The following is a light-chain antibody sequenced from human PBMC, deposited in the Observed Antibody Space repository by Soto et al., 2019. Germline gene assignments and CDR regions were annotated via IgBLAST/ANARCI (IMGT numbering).Light chain of an antibody. CDR1: SSDIGGSYY. CDR2: ESS. Sequence: QSVLTQPASVSGSPGQSITLSCTGTSSDIGGSYYVSWYQHHPTKAPKLAIYESSNRPSGVSNRFSGSKSGYTAFLTISGLQPEDEADYYCSSFSATAILVFGTGTKVTVL. CDR3: SSFSATAILV. J-gene: IGLJ1*01. V-gene: IGLV2-14*01.